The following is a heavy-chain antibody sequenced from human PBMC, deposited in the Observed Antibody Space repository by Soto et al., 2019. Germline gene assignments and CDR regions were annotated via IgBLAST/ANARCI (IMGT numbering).Heavy chain of an antibody. J-gene: IGHJ6*02. CDR1: GYSFTSYW. CDR3: ARAGYSSSWYWSTYYGMDV. Sequence: PGESLKISCKGSGYSFTSYWIGWVRQMPGKGLEWTGIIYPGDSDTRYSPSFQGQVTISADKSISTAYLQWSSLKASDTAMYYCARAGYSSSWYWSTYYGMDVWGQGTTVTVSS. D-gene: IGHD6-13*01. CDR2: IYPGDSDT. V-gene: IGHV5-51*01.